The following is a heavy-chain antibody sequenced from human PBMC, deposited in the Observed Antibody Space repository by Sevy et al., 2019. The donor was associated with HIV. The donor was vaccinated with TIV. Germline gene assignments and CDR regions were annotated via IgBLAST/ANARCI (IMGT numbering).Heavy chain of an antibody. CDR1: GGTFSSYA. D-gene: IGHD3-22*01. J-gene: IGHJ6*02. CDR3: ARGQPIVVRWGYYYYGMDV. CDR2: IIPIFGTA. Sequence: ASVKVSCKASGGTFSSYAISWVRQAPGQGLEWMGGIIPIFGTANYAQKFQGRVTITADESTSTAYMGLSSLRSEDTAVYYCARGQPIVVRWGYYYYGMDVWGQGTTVTVSS. V-gene: IGHV1-69*13.